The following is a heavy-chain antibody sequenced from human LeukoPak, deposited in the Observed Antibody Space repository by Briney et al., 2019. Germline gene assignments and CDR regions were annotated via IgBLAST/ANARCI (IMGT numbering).Heavy chain of an antibody. V-gene: IGHV1-2*03. D-gene: IGHD5-12*01. J-gene: IGHJ3*02. CDR3: ARRHGYDAFDI. CDR2: INPNSGDT. CDR1: GYIFAAYF. Sequence: GASVTVSCKASGYIFAAYFMHWVQQAPGQGLEWMGWINPNSGDTNSAPKFQGRVTMTRETTISTAYMEVTRQRYDDTAVYYCARRHGYDAFDIWGQGTMVIVSS.